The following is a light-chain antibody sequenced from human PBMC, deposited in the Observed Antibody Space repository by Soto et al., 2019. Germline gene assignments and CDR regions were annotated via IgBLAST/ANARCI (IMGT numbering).Light chain of an antibody. V-gene: IGKV3-11*01. J-gene: IGKJ3*01. CDR3: QQRSDWPPIFT. Sequence: EIVLTQSPATLSLSPGERATLSCRASQSVSTYLAWYQQKPGQAPRLLIYGASYRATGIPARFSGSGSETDFTLTISSLEPEDFAVYYCQQRSDWPPIFTFGPGTKVDIK. CDR2: GAS. CDR1: QSVSTY.